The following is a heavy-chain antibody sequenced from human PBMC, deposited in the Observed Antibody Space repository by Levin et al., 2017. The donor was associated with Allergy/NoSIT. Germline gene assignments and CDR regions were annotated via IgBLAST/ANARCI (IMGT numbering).Heavy chain of an antibody. CDR1: RYIFSDYF. V-gene: IGHV1-2*02. CDR2: INPHSGDT. CDR3: ARDRYNDDGGYGY. J-gene: IGHJ4*02. D-gene: IGHD4-23*01. Sequence: PGGSLRLSCKASRYIFSDYFIHWVRQAPGQGLEWMGWINPHSGDTKYAQEFQGRVTMTRDTSINTAYMELTRLTSDDTAVYYCARDRYNDDGGYGYWGQGHLVTVVS.